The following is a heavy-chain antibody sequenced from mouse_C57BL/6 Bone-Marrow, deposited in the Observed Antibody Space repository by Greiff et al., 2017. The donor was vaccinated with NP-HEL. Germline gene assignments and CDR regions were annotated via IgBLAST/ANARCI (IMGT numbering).Heavy chain of an antibody. D-gene: IGHD2-4*01. CDR2: IDPSDSYT. Sequence: QVQLQQPGAELVMPGASVKLSCKASGYTFTSYWMHWVKQRPGQGLEWIGEIDPSDSYTNYNQKFKGKSTLTVDKSSSTAYMQLSSLTSEDSAVYYCARSGFYYDYDDFAYWGQGTLVTVSA. CDR3: ARSGFYYDYDDFAY. V-gene: IGHV1-69*01. CDR1: GYTFTSYW. J-gene: IGHJ3*01.